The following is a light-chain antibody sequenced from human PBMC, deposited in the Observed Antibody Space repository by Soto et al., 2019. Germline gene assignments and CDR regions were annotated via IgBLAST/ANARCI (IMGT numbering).Light chain of an antibody. Sequence: EIVLTQSPGTLSLSPGERATLSCRASQSVSSSYLTWYQQKPGQAPRVLVYGSSRRATGIPDRFSGSGSGTDFTLTISSLEPEDFAVYYCQQRSNWPPITFGQGTRLEIK. CDR3: QQRSNWPPIT. V-gene: IGKV3D-20*02. CDR1: QSVSSSY. J-gene: IGKJ5*01. CDR2: GSS.